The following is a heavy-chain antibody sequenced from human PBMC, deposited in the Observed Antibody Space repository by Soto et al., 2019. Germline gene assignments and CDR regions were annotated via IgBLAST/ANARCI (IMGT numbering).Heavy chain of an antibody. CDR3: ADGWGSYLSDPFDY. V-gene: IGHV1-2*02. CDR2: INPNSGGT. D-gene: IGHD3-10*01. J-gene: IGHJ4*02. Sequence: QVQLVQSGAEVKKPGASVKVSCKASGYTFTGYYMHWVRQAPGQGLEWMGWINPNSGGTNYAQKFQGRVTITADESTSTAYMELSSLRSEDTAVYYCADGWGSYLSDPFDYWGQGTLVTVSS. CDR1: GYTFTGYY.